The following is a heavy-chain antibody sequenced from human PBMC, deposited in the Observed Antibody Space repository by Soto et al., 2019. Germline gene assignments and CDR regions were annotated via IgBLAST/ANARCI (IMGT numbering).Heavy chain of an antibody. Sequence: QLQLQESGPGLVKPSETLSLTCTVSGGSISSSSYYWGWIRQPPGKGLEWIGSIYYSGSTYYNPSLKSRVTISVETSKNQFSLKLSSVTAADTAVYYCARDNKYYYDSSGYYVDYWGQGTLVTVSS. CDR2: IYYSGST. D-gene: IGHD3-22*01. CDR3: ARDNKYYYDSSGYYVDY. V-gene: IGHV4-39*02. J-gene: IGHJ4*02. CDR1: GGSISSSSYY.